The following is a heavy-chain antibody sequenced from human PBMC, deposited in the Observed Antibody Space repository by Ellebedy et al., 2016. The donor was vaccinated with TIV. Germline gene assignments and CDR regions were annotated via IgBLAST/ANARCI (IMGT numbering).Heavy chain of an antibody. J-gene: IGHJ4*02. V-gene: IGHV4-4*02. CDR1: GASISSGSW. CDR2: IYYSGSR. D-gene: IGHD3-3*01. CDR3: ASDYREVPRIYYFDY. Sequence: SETLSLXXAVSGASISSGSWWSWVRQPPGKGLEWIGEIYYSGSRNYNPSLKSRVTMSVDKSKRQFSLRLSSVTAADTAVYYCASDYREVPRIYYFDYWGQGTLVTVSS.